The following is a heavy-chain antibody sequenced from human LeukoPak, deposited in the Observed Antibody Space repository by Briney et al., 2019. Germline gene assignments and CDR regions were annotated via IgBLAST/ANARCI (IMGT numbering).Heavy chain of an antibody. V-gene: IGHV3-21*01. CDR1: GVTFSSYT. CDR2: IRSSSSYI. Sequence: PGGPLRLSCAASGVTFSSYTMNWVRQAPGKGLEWVSSIRSSSSYIYYADSVKGRFTISRDSAKNSLYLQMNSLRAEDTAVYYRARVAWDYYDTSGYRFDYWGQGTLVTVSS. J-gene: IGHJ4*02. D-gene: IGHD3-22*01. CDR3: ARVAWDYYDTSGYRFDY.